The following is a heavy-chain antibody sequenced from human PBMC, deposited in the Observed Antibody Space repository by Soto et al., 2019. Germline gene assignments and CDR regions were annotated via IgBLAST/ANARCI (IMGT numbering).Heavy chain of an antibody. J-gene: IGHJ6*02. CDR2: IKQDGSEK. D-gene: IGHD5-12*01. CDR1: GFTFSSYW. CDR3: XXXXXVXXGYNYSFYYXGMDV. V-gene: IGHV3-7*01. Sequence: PGGSLRLSCAASGFTFSSYWMSWVRQAPGKGLEWVANIKQDGSEKYYVDSVKGRFTIXXXXXXXXXXXXXXXXXXXXXXXXXXXXXXXVXXGYNYSFYYXGMDVXXXX.